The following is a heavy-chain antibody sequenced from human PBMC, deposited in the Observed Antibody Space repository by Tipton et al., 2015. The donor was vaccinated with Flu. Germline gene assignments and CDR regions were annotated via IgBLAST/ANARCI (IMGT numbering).Heavy chain of an antibody. CDR2: INPDTGTT. V-gene: IGHV1-46*01. Sequence: QSEAEVKKPGASVKVSCKASGYTFTSHYFQWVRQAPGQGLEWMGVINPDTGTTTYAQKFQGRVTMTRDTSTSTVYMQLSSLTSDDTGVYYCYTVTKGYWGQGTLVTVSS. J-gene: IGHJ4*02. CDR3: YTVTKGY. D-gene: IGHD4-17*01. CDR1: GYTFTSHY.